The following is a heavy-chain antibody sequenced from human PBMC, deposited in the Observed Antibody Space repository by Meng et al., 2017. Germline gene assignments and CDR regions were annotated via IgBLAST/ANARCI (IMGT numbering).Heavy chain of an antibody. V-gene: IGHV1-2*06. J-gene: IGHJ4*02. CDR1: GYTFTGYY. CDR3: AREFGGRKTTVVTPVDY. D-gene: IGHD4-23*01. CDR2: INPNSGGT. Sequence: ASVKVSCKASGYTFTGYYIHWVRQAPGQGLEWMGRINPNSGGTNYAQKFQGRVTMTRDTSISTAYMELSRLRSDDTAVYYCAREFGGRKTTVVTPVDYWGQGTLVTVSS.